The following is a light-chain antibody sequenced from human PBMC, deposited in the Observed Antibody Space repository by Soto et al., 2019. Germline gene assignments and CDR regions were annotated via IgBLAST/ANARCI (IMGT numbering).Light chain of an antibody. CDR2: AVT. CDR1: SSDVGGYNL. Sequence: QSVLTQPASVSGSPGQSITISCSGTSSDVGGYNLVSWYQQHPDRAPKLMIYAVTNRPSGVSNRFSGSKSGNTASLTISGLQAEDEADYYCFSLTARTTHVFGTGTKLTVL. V-gene: IGLV2-14*01. CDR3: FSLTARTTHV. J-gene: IGLJ1*01.